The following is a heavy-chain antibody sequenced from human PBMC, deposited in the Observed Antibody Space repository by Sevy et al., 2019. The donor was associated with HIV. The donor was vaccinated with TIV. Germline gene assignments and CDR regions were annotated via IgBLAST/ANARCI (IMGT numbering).Heavy chain of an antibody. J-gene: IGHJ3*02. V-gene: IGHV3-74*01. D-gene: IGHD3-10*01. CDR1: GFTFSSYW. CDR2: INSDGSST. CDR3: ARRRNYHGMIDAFDI. Sequence: GGSLRLSCVASGFTFSSYWMHWVRQAPGKGLVWVSRINSDGSSTSYEDSVKGRFTISRDNAKNTLYLQMNSLRAEDTAVYYCARRRNYHGMIDAFDIWGHGTMVTVSS.